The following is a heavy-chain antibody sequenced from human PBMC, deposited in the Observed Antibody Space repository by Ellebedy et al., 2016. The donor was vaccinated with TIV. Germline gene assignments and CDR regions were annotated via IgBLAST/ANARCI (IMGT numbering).Heavy chain of an antibody. V-gene: IGHV4-34*01. CDR3: ARSTVPAVFDY. CDR1: GGSFSGYY. D-gene: IGHD4-17*01. J-gene: IGHJ4*02. Sequence: SETLSLTXAVYGGSFSGYYWSWIRQPPGKGLEWIGEINHSGSTNYNPSLKSRVTISVDTSKNQFSLKLSSVTAADTAVYYCARSTVPAVFDYWGQGTLVTVSS. CDR2: INHSGST.